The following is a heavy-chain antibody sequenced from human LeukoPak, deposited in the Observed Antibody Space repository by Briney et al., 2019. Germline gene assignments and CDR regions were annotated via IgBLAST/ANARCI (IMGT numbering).Heavy chain of an antibody. CDR3: ARLRITMESYAFDI. CDR2: ISSSGSTI. J-gene: IGHJ3*02. D-gene: IGHD3-10*01. Sequence: GGSLRLSCAASGFTFSDYYMSWIRQAPGKGLEWVSYISSSGSTIYYADSVKGRFTISRDNAKNSLYLQMNSLRAEDTAVYYCARLRITMESYAFDIWGQGTLVTVSS. V-gene: IGHV3-11*04. CDR1: GFTFSDYY.